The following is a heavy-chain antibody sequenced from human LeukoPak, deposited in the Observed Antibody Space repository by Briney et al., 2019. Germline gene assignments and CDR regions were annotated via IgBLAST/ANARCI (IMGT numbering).Heavy chain of an antibody. D-gene: IGHD2-8*01. CDR3: ARDLGYCTNGVCPGDN. Sequence: GASVKVSCKASGYTFTSYYMHWVRQAPGQGLEWMGIINPSGGSTSYAQKFQGRVTMTRDTSTSTVYMELSSLRSEDTAVYYCARDLGYCTNGVCPGDNWGQGTLVTVSS. V-gene: IGHV1-46*01. CDR2: INPSGGST. CDR1: GYTFTSYY. J-gene: IGHJ4*02.